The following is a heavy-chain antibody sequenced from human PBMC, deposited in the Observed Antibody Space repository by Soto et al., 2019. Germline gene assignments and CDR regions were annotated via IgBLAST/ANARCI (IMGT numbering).Heavy chain of an antibody. CDR1: GFSFSSYG. J-gene: IGHJ4*02. D-gene: IGHD2-21*01. V-gene: IGHV3-30*03. CDR3: AGDYCFGDY. CDR2: ISHDGSNK. Sequence: QVQLVESGGGVVQPGRSLRLSCAASGFSFSSYGMQWVRLALGKGLEWVAVISHDGSNKYYADSVKGRFTISRDNSKNTVYLQMNSLRAEDTAVYYCAGDYCFGDYWGQGTLVTVSS.